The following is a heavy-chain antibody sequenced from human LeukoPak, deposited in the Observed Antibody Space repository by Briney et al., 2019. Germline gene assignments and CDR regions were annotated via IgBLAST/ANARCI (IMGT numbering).Heavy chain of an antibody. V-gene: IGHV4-59*12. CDR2: ISDIGSI. D-gene: IGHD2-2*02. CDR3: ARGRCSSTSCYNYYYGMDV. CDR1: GGSISSYY. J-gene: IGHJ6*02. Sequence: SETLSLTCAVSGGSISSYYWSWIRQPPGKGLEWIAYISDIGSINYNPSLKSRVTISVDTSKNQFSLKLSSVTAADTAVYYCARGRCSSTSCYNYYYGMDVWGQGTTVTVSS.